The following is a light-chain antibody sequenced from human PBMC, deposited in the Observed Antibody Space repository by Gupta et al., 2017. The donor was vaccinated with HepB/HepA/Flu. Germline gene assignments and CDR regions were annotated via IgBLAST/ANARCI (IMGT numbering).Light chain of an antibody. CDR3: QQYKRPLT. Sequence: ELVMTQSPATLSVSPRTRVTLSCRASESIGTNLAWYQQKPGQSPRLLVYDAFTTASGVPARFRGSGSETEFTLTISGLQSEDFAFYYCQQYKRPLTFGGGTKVEIK. V-gene: IGKV3-15*01. J-gene: IGKJ4*01. CDR1: ESIGTN. CDR2: DAF.